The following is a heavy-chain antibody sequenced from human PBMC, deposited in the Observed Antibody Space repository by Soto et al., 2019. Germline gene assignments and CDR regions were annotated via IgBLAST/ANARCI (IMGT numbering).Heavy chain of an antibody. CDR3: ARDHRGGTDAFDI. J-gene: IGHJ3*02. CDR1: GYTFTSFG. CDR2: ISAYNGNT. D-gene: IGHD2-15*01. V-gene: IGHV1-18*01. Sequence: QVQLVQSGAEVKKPGASVKVSCKASGYTFTSFGISWVRQAPGQGLEWLGWISAYNGNTNYAENLPGRVTMTPDTSTSTAYMELRSLRSDDTAVYYCARDHRGGTDAFDIWGQGTMVTVSS.